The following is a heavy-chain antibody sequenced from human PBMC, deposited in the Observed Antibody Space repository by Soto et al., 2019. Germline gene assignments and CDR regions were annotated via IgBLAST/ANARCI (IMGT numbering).Heavy chain of an antibody. CDR3: ASPIRFLEWLTAPFDY. J-gene: IGHJ4*02. D-gene: IGHD3-3*01. V-gene: IGHV1-69*06. CDR2: IIPIFGTA. CDR1: GGTFSSYA. Sequence: ASVKVSCKASGGTFSSYAISWVRQAPGQGLEWMGGIIPIFGTANYAQKFQGRVTITADKSTSTAYMGLSSLRSEDTAVYYCASPIRFLEWLTAPFDYWGQGTLVTVSS.